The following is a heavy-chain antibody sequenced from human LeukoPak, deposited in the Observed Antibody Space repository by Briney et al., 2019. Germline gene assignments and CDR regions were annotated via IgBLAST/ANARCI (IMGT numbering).Heavy chain of an antibody. CDR2: MYYSGNI. J-gene: IGHJ5*02. CDR1: GGSISSSTYY. Sequence: SETLSLTCTVSGGSISSSTYYWGWIRQPPGKGLEWIGSMYYSGNIYYNPSLKSRVTISVDTSKNQLSLKLSSVTAADTAVYYCARGGRRGSSSHRNWFDPWGQGTLVTVSS. V-gene: IGHV4-39*07. D-gene: IGHD6-13*01. CDR3: ARGGRRGSSSHRNWFDP.